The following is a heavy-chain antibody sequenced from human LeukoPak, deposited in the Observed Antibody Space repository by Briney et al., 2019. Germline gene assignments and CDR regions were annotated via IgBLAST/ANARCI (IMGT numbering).Heavy chain of an antibody. Sequence: GGSLRLSCAASGFTLSTYAMSGVRQAPGKGLEWVSAISGSGGSTYYADSVKGRFTISRDNSKNTLYLQMNSLRAEDTAVYYCARVRSGEYFDYWGQGTLVTVSS. CDR2: ISGSGGST. V-gene: IGHV3-23*01. CDR3: ARVRSGEYFDY. J-gene: IGHJ4*02. D-gene: IGHD6-25*01. CDR1: GFTLSTYA.